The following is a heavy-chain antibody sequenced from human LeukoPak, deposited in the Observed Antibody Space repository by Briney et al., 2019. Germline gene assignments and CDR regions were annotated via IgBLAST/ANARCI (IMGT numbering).Heavy chain of an antibody. J-gene: IGHJ4*02. Sequence: GGSLRLSCAASGFTFSNYWMSWVRQAPGKGLEWVANIKQDGSDIYYVDSVKGRFTISRDNAKNSLYLQMNSLRAEDTAVYYCTRSGTYVFDFWGQGTLVNVSS. CDR1: GFTFSNYW. D-gene: IGHD1-26*01. CDR3: TRSGTYVFDF. CDR2: IKQDGSDI. V-gene: IGHV3-7*01.